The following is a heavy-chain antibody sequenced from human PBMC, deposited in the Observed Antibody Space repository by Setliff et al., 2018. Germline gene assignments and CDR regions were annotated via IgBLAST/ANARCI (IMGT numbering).Heavy chain of an antibody. CDR2: IYHSGST. V-gene: IGHV4-34*01. D-gene: IGHD2-2*01. CDR1: GGSFSGYH. J-gene: IGHJ2*01. Sequence: SETLSLTCAVYGGSFSGYHWSWIRQAPVRGLEWIGSIYHSGSTYFNPSLKSRVTISVDTSKNQFALKLNSVTAADTTVYYCARAVPRGATPDYWYFDLWGRGTLVTVSS. CDR3: ARAVPRGATPDYWYFDL.